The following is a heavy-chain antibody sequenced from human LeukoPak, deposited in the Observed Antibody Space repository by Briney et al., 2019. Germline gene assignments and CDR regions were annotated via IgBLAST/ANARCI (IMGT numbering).Heavy chain of an antibody. V-gene: IGHV3-30*04. J-gene: IGHJ4*02. Sequence: PGGSLRLSCAASGFTFSSYAMHWVRQAPGKGLEWVAVISYDGSSKYYADSVKGRFTISRDNSKNTLYLQMNSLRAEDTAVYYCARVLHSGSYYFDYWGQGTLVTVSS. D-gene: IGHD1-26*01. CDR3: ARVLHSGSYYFDY. CDR2: ISYDGSSK. CDR1: GFTFSSYA.